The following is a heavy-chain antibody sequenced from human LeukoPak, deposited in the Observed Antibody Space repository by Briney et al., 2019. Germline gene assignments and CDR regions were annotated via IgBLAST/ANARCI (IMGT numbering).Heavy chain of an antibody. Sequence: SETLSLTCTVSGGTMSRYYWSWIRQPPGKRLEWIGFVHYNGSTSYNPSLKSRVTISIDTSKNQFSLKVTSVTAADTAVYYCARQRREAGLPGVGWFDPWGQGTLVIVSS. CDR3: ARQRREAGLPGVGWFDP. J-gene: IGHJ5*02. V-gene: IGHV4-59*08. D-gene: IGHD3-10*01. CDR2: VHYNGST. CDR1: GGTMSRYY.